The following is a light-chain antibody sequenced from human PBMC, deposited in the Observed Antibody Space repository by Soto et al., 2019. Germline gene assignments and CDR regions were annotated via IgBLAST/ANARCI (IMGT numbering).Light chain of an antibody. Sequence: EVVMRPSPATRSASPGEGATLSCRASQGIGDTLAWYQHKPGQTPRLLIYATSTRATGVPTRFSGSRSGAEITLTINSLQSEDFAVYYCQPYNNWPLTFGGGTKVDIK. J-gene: IGKJ4*01. V-gene: IGKV3-15*01. CDR2: ATS. CDR1: QGIGDT. CDR3: QPYNNWPLT.